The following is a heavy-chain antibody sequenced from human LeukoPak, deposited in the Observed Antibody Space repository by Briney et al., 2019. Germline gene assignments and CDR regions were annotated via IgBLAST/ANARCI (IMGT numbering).Heavy chain of an antibody. V-gene: IGHV5-51*01. CDR2: IYPRDSNT. J-gene: IGHJ4*02. CDR1: GYSFSTYW. CDR3: ARIGVAVSGRLDY. D-gene: IGHD6-19*01. Sequence: GESLKISCKGSGYSFSTYWIGWVRPMPGKGLEWMGIIYPRDSNTTYSPSFQGQVTISADKSISTAYLQWSSLKASDTAMYYCARIGVAVSGRLDYWGQGTLVTVSS.